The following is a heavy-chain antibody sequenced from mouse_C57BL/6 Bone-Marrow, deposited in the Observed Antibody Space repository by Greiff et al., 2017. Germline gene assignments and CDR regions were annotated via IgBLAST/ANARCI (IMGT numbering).Heavy chain of an antibody. J-gene: IGHJ2*01. CDR2: IDPSDSYT. V-gene: IGHV1-50*01. Sequence: VQLQQSGAELVKPGASVKLSCKASGYTFTSYWLQWVKQRPGQGLEWIGEIDPSDSYTNYNQKFKGKATLTVDTSSSTAYMQLSSLTSEDSAVYYCARGYSNYEDYWGQGTTLTVSS. CDR1: GYTFTSYW. CDR3: ARGYSNYEDY. D-gene: IGHD2-5*01.